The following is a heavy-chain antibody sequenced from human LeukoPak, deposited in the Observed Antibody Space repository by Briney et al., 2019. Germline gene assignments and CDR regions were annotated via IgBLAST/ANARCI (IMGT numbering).Heavy chain of an antibody. Sequence: ASVKVSCKASGYTFTGCYMHWVRQAPGQGLEWMGGIIPIFGTANYAQKFQGRVTITADESTSTAYMELSSLRSEDTAVYYCASGYSYGYGLSNYYFDYWGQGTLVTVSS. CDR3: ASGYSYGYGLSNYYFDY. CDR1: GYTFTGCY. V-gene: IGHV1-69*13. J-gene: IGHJ4*02. D-gene: IGHD5-18*01. CDR2: IIPIFGTA.